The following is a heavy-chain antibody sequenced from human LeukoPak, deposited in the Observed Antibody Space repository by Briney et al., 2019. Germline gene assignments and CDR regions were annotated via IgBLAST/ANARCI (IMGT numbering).Heavy chain of an antibody. Sequence: SQTLSLTCAISGDSVSSNSAAWNWIRQSPSRGLEWLGRTYCRSKWYNDYAVSVKSRITINPDTSKNQFSLQLNSVTPEDTAVYCCARGYSSGWSYYYYYYYYMDVWGKGTTVTVSS. J-gene: IGHJ6*03. CDR3: ARGYSSGWSYYYYYYYYMDV. V-gene: IGHV6-1*01. CDR1: GDSVSSNSAA. CDR2: TYCRSKWYN. D-gene: IGHD6-19*01.